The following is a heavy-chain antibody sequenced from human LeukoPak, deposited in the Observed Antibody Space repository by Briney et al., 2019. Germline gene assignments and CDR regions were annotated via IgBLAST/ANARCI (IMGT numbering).Heavy chain of an antibody. J-gene: IGHJ4*02. D-gene: IGHD5-18*01. CDR2: FDPEDGET. CDR1: GYTLTELS. V-gene: IGHV1-24*01. CDR3: ARWIQLWYYFDY. Sequence: ASVKVSCKVSGYTLTELSMHWVRQAPGKGLEWMGGFDPEDGETIYAQKFQGRATMTTETSTSTAYMELRSLRSDDTAVYYCARWIQLWYYFDYWGQGTLVTVSS.